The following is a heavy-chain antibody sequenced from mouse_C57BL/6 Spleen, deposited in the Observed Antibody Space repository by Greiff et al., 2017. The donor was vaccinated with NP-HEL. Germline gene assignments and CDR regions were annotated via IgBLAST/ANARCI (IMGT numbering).Heavy chain of an antibody. J-gene: IGHJ1*03. CDR3: ARHVAFITTVVEDWYFDV. D-gene: IGHD1-1*01. V-gene: IGHV5-6*02. Sequence: EVKVEESGGDLVKPGGSLKLSCAASGFTFSSYGMSWVRQTPDKRLEWVATISSGGSYTYYPDSVKGRFTISRDNAKNTQYQQMSSLKSEDTAMYYCARHVAFITTVVEDWYFDVWGTGTTVTVSS. CDR2: ISSGGSYT. CDR1: GFTFSSYG.